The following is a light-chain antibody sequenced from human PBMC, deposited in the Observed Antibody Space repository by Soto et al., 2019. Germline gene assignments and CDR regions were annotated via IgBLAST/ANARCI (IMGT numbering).Light chain of an antibody. Sequence: DIVMTQSPDSLAVSLGERATINCKSSQTILYSSNNKNSLTWYQQKPGQPPNWASTRESGVPDRFSGSGSGTDFTLTISSLQAEDVAVYYCQQYYSTPVTFGGGTKVEIK. CDR2: WAS. CDR3: QQYYSTPVT. V-gene: IGKV4-1*01. CDR1: QTILYSSNNKNS. J-gene: IGKJ4*01.